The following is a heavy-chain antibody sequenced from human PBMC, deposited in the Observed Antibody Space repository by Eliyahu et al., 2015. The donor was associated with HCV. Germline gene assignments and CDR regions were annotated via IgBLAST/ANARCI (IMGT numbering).Heavy chain of an antibody. J-gene: IGHJ6*02. D-gene: IGHD6-19*01. V-gene: IGHV4-59*01. CDR3: ARDSSGSLYYWYGMDV. Sequence: QVQLQESGPGLVKPSETLSLTCTVXGGSISSYYWSWIRQPPGKGLEWIGYIYYSGSTNYNPSLKSRVTISVDTSKNQFSLKLSSVTAADTAVYYCARDSSGSLYYWYGMDVWGQGTTVTVSS. CDR1: GGSISSYY. CDR2: IYYSGST.